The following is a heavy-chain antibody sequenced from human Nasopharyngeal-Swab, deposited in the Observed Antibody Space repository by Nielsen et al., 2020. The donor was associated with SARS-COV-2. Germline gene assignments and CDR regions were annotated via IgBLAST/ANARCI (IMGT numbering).Heavy chain of an antibody. V-gene: IGHV3-48*03. CDR3: ARDRDGYNFKSTNDAFDI. CDR1: GLTFSSYE. D-gene: IGHD5-24*01. J-gene: IGHJ3*02. Sequence: GESLKISCAASGLTFSSYEMNWVRQAPGKGLEWISYISSSGSTIYYADSVKGRFTISRDNAKNSLYLQMNSLRAEDTAVYYCARDRDGYNFKSTNDAFDIWGQGTMVTVSS. CDR2: ISSSGSTI.